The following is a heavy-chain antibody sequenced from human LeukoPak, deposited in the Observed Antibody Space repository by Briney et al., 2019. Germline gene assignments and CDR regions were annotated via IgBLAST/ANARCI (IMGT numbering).Heavy chain of an antibody. V-gene: IGHV4-61*02. Sequence: KSSETLSLTCTVSGGSISSGSYYWSWVRQPAGKGLEWIGRIYISGSTDFNPSLKSRVTMSVDASKDQFSLRLKSVTAADTAVYYCARDLGGYSIFGGYFDLWGRGTLVTVSS. CDR2: IYISGST. D-gene: IGHD3-3*01. CDR3: ARDLGGYSIFGGYFDL. J-gene: IGHJ2*01. CDR1: GGSISSGSYY.